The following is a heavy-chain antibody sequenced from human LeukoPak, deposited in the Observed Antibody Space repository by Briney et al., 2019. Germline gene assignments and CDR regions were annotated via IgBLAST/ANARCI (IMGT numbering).Heavy chain of an antibody. J-gene: IGHJ4*02. CDR1: GYTFTSYY. CDR3: ARDQFTVAGTYYFDY. Sequence: ASVKVSCKASGYTFTSYYMQWVRQAPGQGLEWMGIINPSGGSTSYAQKFQGRVTMTRDTSTSTVYMELSSLRSEDTAVYYCARDQFTVAGTYYFDYWGQGTLVTVSS. CDR2: INPSGGST. V-gene: IGHV1-46*01. D-gene: IGHD6-19*01.